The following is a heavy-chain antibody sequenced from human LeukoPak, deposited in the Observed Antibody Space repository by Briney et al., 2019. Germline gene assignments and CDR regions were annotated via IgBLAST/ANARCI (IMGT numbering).Heavy chain of an antibody. CDR3: AKAGHTRNYYYYMDV. D-gene: IGHD2-2*01. V-gene: IGHV3-23*01. CDR1: GFTFSNYA. J-gene: IGHJ6*03. Sequence: PGGSLRLSCAASGFTFSNYAMSWVRQAPGKGLEWVSAISGSGGSTYYADSVKGRFTISRDNSKNTLYLQMNSLRAEDTAVYYCAKAGHTRNYYYYMDVWGKGTTVTVSS. CDR2: ISGSGGST.